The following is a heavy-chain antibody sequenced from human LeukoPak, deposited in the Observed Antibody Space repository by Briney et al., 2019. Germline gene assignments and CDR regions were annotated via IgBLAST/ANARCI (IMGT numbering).Heavy chain of an antibody. J-gene: IGHJ4*02. CDR2: IGTIGDT. CDR3: AKAGSHYGSGSLIDY. D-gene: IGHD3-10*01. CDR1: GFTFSSSD. Sequence: PGGSLRLSCAASGFTFSSSDMHWVRQPTGKGLEWVSAIGTIGDTYYPDSVKGRFTISRDNSKNTLYLQMNSPRAEDTAVYYCAKAGSHYGSGSLIDYWGQGTLVTVSS. V-gene: IGHV3-13*01.